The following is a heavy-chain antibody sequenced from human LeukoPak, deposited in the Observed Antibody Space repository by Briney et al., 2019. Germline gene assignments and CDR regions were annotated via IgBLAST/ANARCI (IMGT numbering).Heavy chain of an antibody. CDR1: GYTFTTYG. CDR3: ARHRLPRIYYDSNGYYHAAFDI. J-gene: IGHJ3*02. D-gene: IGHD3-22*01. CDR2: ISTYNGYT. V-gene: IGHV1-18*01. Sequence: GASVKVSCKASGYTFTTYGINWVRQAPGQGLEWMGWISTYNGYTNYAQNLQGRVTMTIDTSTSTAYMELRSLTSDDTAVYYCARHRLPRIYYDSNGYYHAAFDIWGQGTVVTVSS.